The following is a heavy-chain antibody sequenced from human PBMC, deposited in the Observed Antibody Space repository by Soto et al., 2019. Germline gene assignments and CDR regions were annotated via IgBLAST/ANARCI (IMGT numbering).Heavy chain of an antibody. J-gene: IGHJ6*04. CDR1: GFTFSSYG. CDR3: ARDMDLISGYNYYYGMDV. D-gene: IGHD3-22*01. V-gene: IGHV3-33*01. Sequence: PGESLKISCAASGFTFSSYGMHWVRQAPGKGLEWVAVIWYDGSNKYYADSVKGRFTISRDNSKNTLYLQMNSLRAEDTAVYYCARDMDLISGYNYYYGMDVWGKGTTVTVSS. CDR2: IWYDGSNK.